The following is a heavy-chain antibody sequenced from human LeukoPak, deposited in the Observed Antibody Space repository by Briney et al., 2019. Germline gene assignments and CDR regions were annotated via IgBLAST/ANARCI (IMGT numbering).Heavy chain of an antibody. CDR3: AKDRIYCTNGVCYYYFDY. J-gene: IGHJ4*02. D-gene: IGHD2-8*01. V-gene: IGHV3-23*01. CDR1: GFTFSSYA. Sequence: GGSLRLSCAASGFTFSSYAMSWVRQAPGKGLEWVSAISGSGGSTYYADSVKGRFTISRDNSKNTLYLQMNSLRAEDTAVYYCAKDRIYCTNGVCYYYFDYWGQGTLVTVSS. CDR2: ISGSGGST.